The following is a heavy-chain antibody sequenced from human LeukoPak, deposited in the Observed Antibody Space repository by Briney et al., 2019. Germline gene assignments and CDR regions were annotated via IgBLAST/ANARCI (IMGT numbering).Heavy chain of an antibody. V-gene: IGHV4-30-4*08. CDR3: ARARLRYFDWLSFGRAFDI. J-gene: IGHJ3*02. D-gene: IGHD3-9*01. CDR2: IYYSGST. CDR1: GGSISSGDYY. Sequence: SETLSLTCTVSGGSISSGDYYWSWIRQPPGKGLEWIGYIYYSGSTYYNPSLKSRVTISVDTSKDQFSLRLSSVTAADTAVYYCARARLRYFDWLSFGRAFDIWGQGTMVTVSS.